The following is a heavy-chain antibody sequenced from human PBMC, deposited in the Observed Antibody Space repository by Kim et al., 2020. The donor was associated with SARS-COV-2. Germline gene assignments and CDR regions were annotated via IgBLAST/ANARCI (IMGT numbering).Heavy chain of an antibody. CDR2: IYYSGST. CDR3: ARRTYAYCGGDCYSWDYFDY. J-gene: IGHJ4*02. D-gene: IGHD2-21*02. Sequence: SETLSLTCTVSGGSISSSSYYWGWIRQPPGKGLEWIGSIYYSGSTYYNPSLKSRVTISVDTSKNQFSLKLSSVTAADTAVYYCARRTYAYCGGDCYSWDYFDYWGQGTLVTVSS. V-gene: IGHV4-39*01. CDR1: GGSISSSSYY.